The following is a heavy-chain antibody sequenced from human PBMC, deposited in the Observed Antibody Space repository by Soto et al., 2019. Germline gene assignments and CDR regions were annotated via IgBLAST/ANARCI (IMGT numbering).Heavy chain of an antibody. V-gene: IGHV3-73*01. CDR3: TTHYYGSGSLI. CDR2: IRSKANSYAT. J-gene: IGHJ3*02. D-gene: IGHD3-10*01. CDR1: GLTFSCSA. Sequence: PGGSLRLSXAASGLTFSCSAMHWVRQASGKGLEWVGRIRSKANSYATAYAASVKGRFTISRDDSKNTAYLQMNSLKTEDTAVYYCTTHYYGSGSLIWGQGTMVTVSS.